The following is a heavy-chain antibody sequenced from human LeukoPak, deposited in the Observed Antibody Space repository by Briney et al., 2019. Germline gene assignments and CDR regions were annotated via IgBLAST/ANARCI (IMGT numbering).Heavy chain of an antibody. D-gene: IGHD3-22*01. CDR2: IWYDGYNK. J-gene: IGHJ4*02. CDR3: TPGRDKYDSSDYPYYFDY. CDR1: GFTFSSFG. V-gene: IGHV3-33*01. Sequence: PGGSLRLSCAASGFTFSSFGMHWVRQAPGKGLEWVAVIWYDGYNKYYADSVKGRFTISRDNSKNTLYLQMNSLRAEDTAVYYCTPGRDKYDSSDYPYYFDYWGQGTLVTVYS.